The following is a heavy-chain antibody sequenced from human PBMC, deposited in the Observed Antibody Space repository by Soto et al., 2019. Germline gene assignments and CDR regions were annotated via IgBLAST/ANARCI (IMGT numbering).Heavy chain of an antibody. Sequence: PVGSLRLSCAASGFTFSSYSMNWVRQAPGKGLEWVSSISSSSSYIYYADSVKGRFTISRDNAKNSLYLQMNSLRAEDTAVYYCARDLLTQDIVVVPAAQYYYYYYGMDVWGQGTTVTVSS. D-gene: IGHD2-2*01. CDR2: ISSSSSYI. CDR1: GFTFSSYS. CDR3: ARDLLTQDIVVVPAAQYYYYYYGMDV. V-gene: IGHV3-21*01. J-gene: IGHJ6*02.